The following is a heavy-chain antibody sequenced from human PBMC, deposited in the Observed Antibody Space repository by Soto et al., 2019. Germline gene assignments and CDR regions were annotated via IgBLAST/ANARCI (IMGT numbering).Heavy chain of an antibody. CDR1: GYTFTTYG. V-gene: IGHV1-18*01. CDR2: INGYNGNA. Sequence: QVQLVQSGAEVKKPGASVTVSCKASGYTFTTYGVSWVRQAPGQGLDWLGWINGYNGNAKYAENLQGRVSMTTDTSTSTAYMELRSLRSDDTAVYYCARMGDVPYYYYGMDVWGQGTTVTVSS. D-gene: IGHD3-16*01. J-gene: IGHJ6*02. CDR3: ARMGDVPYYYYGMDV.